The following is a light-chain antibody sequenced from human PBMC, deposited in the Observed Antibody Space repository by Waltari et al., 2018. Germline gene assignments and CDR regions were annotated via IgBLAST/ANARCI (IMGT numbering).Light chain of an antibody. V-gene: IGKV3-20*01. Sequence: EIVLTQSPGTLSLSPGERATLSCRASQSATNTYLAWYQNNPGQAPRLLIYGAASRATGIPDRFSGSGSGTDFTLTISRLEPEDFAVYYCHQYGGSPPYTFGQGTNLEIK. CDR2: GAA. CDR3: HQYGGSPPYT. J-gene: IGKJ2*01. CDR1: QSATNTY.